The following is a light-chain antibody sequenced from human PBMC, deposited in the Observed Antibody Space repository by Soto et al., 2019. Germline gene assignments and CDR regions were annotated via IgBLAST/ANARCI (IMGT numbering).Light chain of an antibody. V-gene: IGKV2-28*01. CDR2: FGS. CDR3: MQTLQTPLT. CDR1: QSLLHSSGHNC. J-gene: IGKJ4*01. Sequence: DIVMTQSPLSLPVTPGEPASISCRSSQSLLHSSGHNCLDWYLQKPGQSPQLLIYFGSNRASGVPDMFSGSGSGTDFTLKISRVEAEDVGLYYCMQTLQTPLTFGGGTKVELK.